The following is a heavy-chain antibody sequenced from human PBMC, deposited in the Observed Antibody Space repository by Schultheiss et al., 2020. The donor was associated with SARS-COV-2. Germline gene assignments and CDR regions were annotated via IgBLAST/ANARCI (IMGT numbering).Heavy chain of an antibody. J-gene: IGHJ5*02. CDR3: ARHRHSIAAAGLENWFDP. Sequence: SETLSLTCTVSGGSISSYYWSWIRQPPGKGLEWIGYIYYSGSTNYNPSLKSRVTISVDTSKNQFSLKLSSVTAADTAVYYCARHRHSIAAAGLENWFDPWGQGTLVTVSS. V-gene: IGHV4-59*01. CDR1: GGSISSYY. CDR2: IYYSGST. D-gene: IGHD6-13*01.